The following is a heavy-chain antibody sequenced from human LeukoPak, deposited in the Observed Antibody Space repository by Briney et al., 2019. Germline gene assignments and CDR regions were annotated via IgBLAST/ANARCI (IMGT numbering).Heavy chain of an antibody. Sequence: SETLSLTCTVSGGSISSYYWSWIRQPPGRGLEWIGYIYYSGSTNYNPSLKSRVTISVDTSKNQFSLKLSSVTAADTAVYYCAGSRDGYNFALFNYWGQGTLVTVSS. CDR3: AGSRDGYNFALFNY. D-gene: IGHD5-24*01. CDR1: GGSISSYY. J-gene: IGHJ4*02. CDR2: IYYSGST. V-gene: IGHV4-59*01.